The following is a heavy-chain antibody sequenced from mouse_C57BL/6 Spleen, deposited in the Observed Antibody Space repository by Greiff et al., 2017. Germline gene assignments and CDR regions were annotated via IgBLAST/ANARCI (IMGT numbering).Heavy chain of an antibody. D-gene: IGHD2-4*01. CDR1: GYSFTGYY. V-gene: IGHV1-42*01. CDR2: INPSTGGT. J-gene: IGHJ2*01. Sequence: VQLQQSGPELVKPGASVKISCKASGYSFTGYYMNWVKQSPEKSLEWIGEINPSTGGTTYNQKFKAKATLTVDKSSSTAYMQLKSLTSEDSAVYYCARSYDYDYFDYWGQGTTLTVSS. CDR3: ARSYDYDYFDY.